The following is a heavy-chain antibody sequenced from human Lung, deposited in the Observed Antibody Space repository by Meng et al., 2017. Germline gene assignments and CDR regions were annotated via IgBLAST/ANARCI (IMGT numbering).Heavy chain of an antibody. Sequence: QRTRWGVGLLKPSETLSPHCVFSAVAFCDYYWSWIRQPPGKGLDWIGEINHSGSTNYNPSLESLATISVDTSQNNLSLKLSSVTAADSAVYYCARGPTTMAHDFDYWGQGTLVTVSS. CDR1: AVAFCDYY. CDR3: ARGPTTMAHDFDY. V-gene: IGHV4-34*01. CDR2: INHSGST. J-gene: IGHJ4*02. D-gene: IGHD4-11*01.